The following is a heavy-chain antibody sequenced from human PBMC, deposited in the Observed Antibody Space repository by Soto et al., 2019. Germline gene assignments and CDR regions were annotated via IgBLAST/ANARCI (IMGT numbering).Heavy chain of an antibody. V-gene: IGHV3-30*18. CDR3: AKDWRTYSSGWYPRTNNWFDP. J-gene: IGHJ5*02. CDR1: GFTFSSYG. D-gene: IGHD6-19*01. CDR2: ISYDGSNK. Sequence: GGSLRLSCAASGFTFSSYGMHWVRQAPGKGLEWVAVISYDGSNKYYADSVKGRFTISRDNSKNTLYLQMNSLRAEDTAVYYCAKDWRTYSSGWYPRTNNWFDPWGQGTLVTVS.